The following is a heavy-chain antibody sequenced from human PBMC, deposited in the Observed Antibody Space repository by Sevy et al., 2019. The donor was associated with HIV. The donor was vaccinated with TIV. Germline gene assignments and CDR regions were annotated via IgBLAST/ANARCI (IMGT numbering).Heavy chain of an antibody. CDR2: FFHSGNT. V-gene: IGHV4-59*01. CDR1: DASITTNY. D-gene: IGHD2-21*01. J-gene: IGHJ3*02. CDR3: ARSRAYPRDSDDGFAN. Sequence: SETLSLTCLVSDASITTNYWSWIRQAPGKGLEWIGYFFHSGNTNYNRSLKSRVTISGDTSKNEFSLRLTSVTAADTAVYYCARSRAYPRDSDDGFANWGQGTMVTVSS.